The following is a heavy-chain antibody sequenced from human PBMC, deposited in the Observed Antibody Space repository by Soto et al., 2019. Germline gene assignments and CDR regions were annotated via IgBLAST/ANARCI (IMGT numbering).Heavy chain of an antibody. CDR1: DGSISSGGYY. V-gene: IGHV4-31*03. J-gene: IGHJ4*02. CDR3: ARDYYDSSGSPYY. Sequence: SETLTLTCTVSDGSISSGGYYWSRIRRHPGKGLERIGYIYYSGSTYYNPSLKSRVTMSVDTSKNQFSMKLSSVTAADTDLYYCARDYYDSSGSPYYWGQGTLVTVSS. CDR2: IYYSGST. D-gene: IGHD3-22*01.